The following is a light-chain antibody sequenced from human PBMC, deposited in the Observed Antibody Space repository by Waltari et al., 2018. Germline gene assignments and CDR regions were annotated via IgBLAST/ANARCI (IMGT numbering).Light chain of an antibody. CDR1: SSDVGVYNY. Sequence: QSALTQPRSVSGSPGQAVTISCTGASSDVGVYNYVSWYQQHPGKAPKLIIYDVSKRPSGVPDRFSGSKSGNTASLTISGLQTEDEADYYCSSYAGIYTYVFGTGTKVTVL. V-gene: IGLV2-11*01. CDR3: SSYAGIYTYV. J-gene: IGLJ1*01. CDR2: DVS.